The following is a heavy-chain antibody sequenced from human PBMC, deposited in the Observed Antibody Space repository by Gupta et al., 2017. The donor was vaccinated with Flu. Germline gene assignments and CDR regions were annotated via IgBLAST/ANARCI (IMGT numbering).Heavy chain of an antibody. Sequence: EVQLVESGGGLVQPGGSLRLSCAASGFTFSSYWMGWVRQAPGKGLEWVANIKQDGSEKYYVDSVKGRFTISRDNAKNSLYLQMNSLRAEDTAVYYCARAPVLDCSSTSCYTPHAFDIWGQGTMVTVSS. V-gene: IGHV3-7*01. J-gene: IGHJ3*02. CDR1: GFTFSSYW. D-gene: IGHD2-2*02. CDR2: IKQDGSEK. CDR3: ARAPVLDCSSTSCYTPHAFDI.